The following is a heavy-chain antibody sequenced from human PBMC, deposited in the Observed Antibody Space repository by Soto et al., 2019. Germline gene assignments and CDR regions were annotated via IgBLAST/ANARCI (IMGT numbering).Heavy chain of an antibody. V-gene: IGHV4-34*01. Sequence: SETLCLTCAVXGGSFSGYYWSWIRQPPGKGLEWIGEINHSGSTNYNPSLKSRVTISADTSKNQFSLKLSSVTAADTAVYYCARVTGRYYYGMDVWGQGTTVTVSS. CDR3: ARVTGRYYYGMDV. CDR2: INHSGST. CDR1: GGSFSGYY. J-gene: IGHJ6*02.